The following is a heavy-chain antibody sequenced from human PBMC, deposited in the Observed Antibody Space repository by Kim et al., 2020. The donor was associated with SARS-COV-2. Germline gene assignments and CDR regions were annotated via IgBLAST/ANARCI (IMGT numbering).Heavy chain of an antibody. V-gene: IGHV3-74*01. CDR3: ARVGHLGADYWGAQLYYFDY. Sequence: GGSLRLSCAASGFTFSRSWMHWVRQAPGKGLVWVPRINSDGSSTSYADSVKGRFTISRDNAKNTLYLQMNSLRAEDTAVYYCARVGHLGADYWGAQLYYFDYWGQGTLVTVSS. CDR2: INSDGSST. D-gene: IGHD7-27*01. J-gene: IGHJ4*02. CDR1: GFTFSRSW.